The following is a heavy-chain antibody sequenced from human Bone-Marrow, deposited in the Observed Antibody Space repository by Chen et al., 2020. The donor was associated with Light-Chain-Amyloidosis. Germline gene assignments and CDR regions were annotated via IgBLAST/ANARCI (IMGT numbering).Heavy chain of an antibody. CDR3: ARVWGIVTHSGYIDV. Sequence: EVQLVESGGNLVQPGGSLRLSCVGSGLIFSNYAMNWVRQARGKGLEWVSAIGGSGVTTYYADSVKCRFTISRDNSKNTLYLQISSLRAEDTAVYYCARVWGIVTHSGYIDVLGKGTTVTVSS. CDR2: IGGSGVTT. V-gene: IGHV3-23*04. CDR1: GLIFSNYA. J-gene: IGHJ6*03. D-gene: IGHD3-16*01.